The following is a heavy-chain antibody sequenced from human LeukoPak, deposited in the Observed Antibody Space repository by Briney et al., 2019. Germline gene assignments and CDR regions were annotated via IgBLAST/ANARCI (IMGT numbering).Heavy chain of an antibody. V-gene: IGHV1-46*01. CDR3: ARAPRVAATLVLYYYMDV. CDR1: GYTFTSYY. J-gene: IGHJ6*03. CDR2: INPSGGST. Sequence: ASVKVSCKASGYTFTSYYMHWVRQAPGQGLEWMGIINPSGGSTSYAQKFQGRVTMTRDMSTSTVYMELSSLRSEDTAVYYCARAPRVAATLVLYYYMDVWGKGTTVTVSS. D-gene: IGHD2-15*01.